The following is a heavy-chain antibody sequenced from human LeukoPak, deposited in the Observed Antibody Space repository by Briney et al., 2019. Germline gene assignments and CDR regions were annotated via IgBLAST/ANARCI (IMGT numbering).Heavy chain of an antibody. CDR2: IYHSGST. CDR1: GYSISSGYY. J-gene: IGHJ4*02. V-gene: IGHV4-38-2*02. Sequence: PSETLSLTCTVSGYSISSGYYWGWIRQPPGKGLEWIGSIYHSGSTYYNPSLKTRVTISVDTSKNQFSLELTSVTAADTAVFYCARHEPNYYDASGSAYVGRIFEYWGQGSLVSVSS. CDR3: ARHEPNYYDASGSAYVGRIFEY. D-gene: IGHD3-22*01.